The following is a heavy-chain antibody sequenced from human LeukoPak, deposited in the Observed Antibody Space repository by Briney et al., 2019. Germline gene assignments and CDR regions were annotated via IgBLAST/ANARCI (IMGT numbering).Heavy chain of an antibody. CDR2: ISGSGGST. V-gene: IGHV3-23*01. D-gene: IGHD2-2*01. Sequence: GGSLRLSCAASGFTFSSFAMSWVRQAPGQGLEWVAAISGSGGSTVYADSVKGRFTISRDNTKNSLYLQMNSLRTEDTAVYYCAKDWGQEPASISGHWGQGPLVTVSS. CDR3: AKDWGQEPASISGH. J-gene: IGHJ1*01. CDR1: GFTFSSFA.